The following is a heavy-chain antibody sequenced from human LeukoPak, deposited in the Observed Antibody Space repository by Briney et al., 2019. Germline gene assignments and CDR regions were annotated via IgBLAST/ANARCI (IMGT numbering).Heavy chain of an antibody. CDR3: ARHHDYSNYDFDY. CDR1: GYSFTSYW. CDR2: IDPSDSYT. V-gene: IGHV5-10-1*01. D-gene: IGHD4-11*01. Sequence: GESLKISCKGPGYSFTSYWISWVRQMPGKGLEWMGRIDPSDSYTNYSPSFQGHVTISADKSISTAYLQWSSLKASDTAMYYCARHHDYSNYDFDYWGQGTLVTVSS. J-gene: IGHJ4*02.